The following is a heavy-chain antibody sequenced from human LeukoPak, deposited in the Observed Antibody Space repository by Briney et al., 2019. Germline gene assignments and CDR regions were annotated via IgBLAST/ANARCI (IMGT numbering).Heavy chain of an antibody. D-gene: IGHD6-19*01. Sequence: GGSLRLSCAASGFTFSDAYMDWVRQAPGKGLEWVASIQRDGSEKYYVEPVKGRFTISRDNAKNSLYLQMNSLRAEDTAVYYCARQGYSSGKWGQGTLVTVSS. CDR2: IQRDGSEK. CDR3: ARQGYSSGK. V-gene: IGHV3-7*01. J-gene: IGHJ4*02. CDR1: GFTFSDAY.